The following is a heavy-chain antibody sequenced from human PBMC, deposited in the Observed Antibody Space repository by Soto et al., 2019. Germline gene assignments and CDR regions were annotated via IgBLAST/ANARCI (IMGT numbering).Heavy chain of an antibody. J-gene: IGHJ4*02. CDR2: IYNTGST. CDR1: GDSISSGDYY. D-gene: IGHD3-16*02. CDR3: AREGYDYVWGSYPLAY. Sequence: SETLSLTCTVSGDSISSGDYYWSWIRQPPGRGLEWIGYIYNTGSTYYNPSLKSRVTILVDTSKNQLSLRLSSVAAADTAVYYCAREGYDYVWGSYPLAYWGQGILVTVSS. V-gene: IGHV4-30-4*01.